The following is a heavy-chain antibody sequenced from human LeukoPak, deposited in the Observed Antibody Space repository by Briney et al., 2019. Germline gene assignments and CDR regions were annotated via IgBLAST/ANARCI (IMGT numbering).Heavy chain of an antibody. D-gene: IGHD2-15*01. J-gene: IGHJ3*02. CDR3: ARGDIVVVRAFDI. CDR1: GGTFSSYA. V-gene: IGHV1-69*05. Sequence: ASVKVSCKASGGTFSSYAISWVRQAPGQGLEWMGRIIPTFGTANYAQKFQGRVTITTDESTSTAYMELSSLRSEDTAVYYCARGDIVVVRAFDIWGQGTMATVSS. CDR2: IIPTFGTA.